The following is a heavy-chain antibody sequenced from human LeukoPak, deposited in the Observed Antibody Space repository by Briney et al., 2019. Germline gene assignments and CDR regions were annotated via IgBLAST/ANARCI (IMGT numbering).Heavy chain of an antibody. CDR3: ARVVSGLSGLDY. CDR1: GGSISSGNYY. CDR2: IYTSGST. D-gene: IGHD5/OR15-5a*01. J-gene: IGHJ4*02. Sequence: SQTLSLTCTVSGGSISSGNYYWNWIRPPAGKGLEWIGRIYTSGSTNYNLSLKSRVTILVDTSKNQFSLKLSSVTAADTAVYYCARVVSGLSGLDYWGQGTLVTVSS. V-gene: IGHV4-61*02.